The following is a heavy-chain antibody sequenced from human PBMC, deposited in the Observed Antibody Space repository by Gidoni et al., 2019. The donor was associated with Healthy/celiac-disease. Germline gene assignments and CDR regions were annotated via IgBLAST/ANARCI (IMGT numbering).Heavy chain of an antibody. J-gene: IGHJ4*02. CDR2: INHSGST. CDR1: GGSFSGYY. V-gene: IGHV4-34*01. Sequence: QVQLQQWGAGVLKPSETLSLTCAVYGGSFSGYYWRRIRQPPGKGLEWIGEINHSGSTNDNPSLQSRVTISVDPSKNQFSLKLSSVTAADTSVYYCARGESNSGYDYWGQGTLVTVSS. CDR3: ARGESNSGYDY. D-gene: IGHD5-12*01.